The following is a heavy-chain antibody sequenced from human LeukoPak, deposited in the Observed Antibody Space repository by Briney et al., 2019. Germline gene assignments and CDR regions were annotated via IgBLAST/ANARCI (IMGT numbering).Heavy chain of an antibody. CDR1: GGTFSSYA. D-gene: IGHD3-10*01. V-gene: IGHV1-2*02. J-gene: IGHJ6*03. Sequence: ASVKVSCKASGGTFSSYAISWVRQAPGQGLEWMGWINPNSGGTNYAQKFQGRVTMTRDTSISTAYMELSRLRSDDTAVYYCARRLHYGLYYMDVWGKGTTVTVSS. CDR3: ARRLHYGLYYMDV. CDR2: INPNSGGT.